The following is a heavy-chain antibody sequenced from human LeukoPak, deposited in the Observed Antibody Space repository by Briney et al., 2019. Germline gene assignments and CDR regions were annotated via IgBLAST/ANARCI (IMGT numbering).Heavy chain of an antibody. CDR1: GFTFSTYW. V-gene: IGHV3-7*03. CDR2: IKQDGSEK. CDR3: ARDEDFAMIAGAFDI. J-gene: IGHJ3*02. D-gene: IGHD3-22*01. Sequence: HPGGSLRLSCAASGFTFSTYWMSWVRQAPGKGLEWVANIKQDGSEKYYVDSVKGRFTISRDNAKNSLYLQMNSLRAEDTAVYYCARDEDFAMIAGAFDIWGQGTMVTVSS.